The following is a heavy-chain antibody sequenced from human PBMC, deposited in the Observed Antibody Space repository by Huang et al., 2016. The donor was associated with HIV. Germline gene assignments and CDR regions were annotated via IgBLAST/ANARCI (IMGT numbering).Heavy chain of an antibody. J-gene: IGHJ1*01. V-gene: IGHV2-5*02. D-gene: IGHD5-18*01. CDR3: VYRRYFRDANGYFYGTV. Sequence: QITLKESGPTLVKPTQTLTLTCNFSGFSLDTSGVGVGWIRQPPGKALECLAGIYLGDDHRYNPSLRNRLTIATDASENRVVLTLANMDPLDTGTYYCVYRRYFRDANGYFYGTVWGQGSLVTVSS. CDR2: IYLGDDH. CDR1: GFSLDTSGVG.